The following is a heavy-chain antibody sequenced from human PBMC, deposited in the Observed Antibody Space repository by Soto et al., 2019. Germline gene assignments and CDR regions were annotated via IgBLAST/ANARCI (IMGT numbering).Heavy chain of an antibody. CDR1: GYSISSGYY. V-gene: IGHV4-38-2*01. J-gene: IGHJ4*02. CDR2: IYRSGST. CDR3: ARVSGDYGDYHHFDY. D-gene: IGHD4-17*01. Sequence: SETLSLTCAVSGYSISSGYYWCWIRQPPGKGLEWIGSIYRSGSTYYNPSLASRVTISVDTSKNQFSLKLSSVTAADTAVYYCARVSGDYGDYHHFDYWGQGTLVTVSS.